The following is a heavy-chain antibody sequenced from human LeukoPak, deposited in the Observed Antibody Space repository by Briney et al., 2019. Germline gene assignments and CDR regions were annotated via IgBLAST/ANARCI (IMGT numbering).Heavy chain of an antibody. V-gene: IGHV4-59*01. Sequence: SETLSLTCIVSGGSIHNYYWTWIRQPPGKGLEWIGNINYSGSTNYNPSLKSRVTISVDTSMNQFSLKLTSVTAADSAVYSCARAYNNGWYFDFWGQGALVTVSS. J-gene: IGHJ4*02. CDR2: INYSGST. D-gene: IGHD4-11*01. CDR1: GGSIHNYY. CDR3: ARAYNNGWYFDF.